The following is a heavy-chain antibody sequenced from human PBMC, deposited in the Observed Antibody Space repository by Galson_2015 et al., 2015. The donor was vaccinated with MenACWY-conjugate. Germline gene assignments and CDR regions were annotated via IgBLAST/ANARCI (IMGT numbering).Heavy chain of an antibody. CDR1: GFTFSNAW. CDR3: TTTSY. J-gene: IGHJ4*02. Sequence: SLRLSCAASGFTFSNAWMSWVRQAPGKGLEWDGRFTISRDDSKNTLYLQMNSLKTEDTAVYYCTTTSYWGQGTLVTVSS. V-gene: IGHV3-15*01.